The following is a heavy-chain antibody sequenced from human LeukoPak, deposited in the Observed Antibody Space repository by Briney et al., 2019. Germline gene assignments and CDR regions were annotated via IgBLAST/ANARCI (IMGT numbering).Heavy chain of an antibody. CDR2: IYYSGGT. Sequence: MSSETLSLTCTVSGGSISSYYWSWIRQPPGKGLEWIGYIYYSGGTNYNPSLKSRVTISVDTSKNQFSLKLSSVTAADMAVYYCARDSASGWVDYWGQGTLVTVSS. CDR3: ARDSASGWVDY. CDR1: GGSISSYY. D-gene: IGHD6-19*01. J-gene: IGHJ4*02. V-gene: IGHV4-59*01.